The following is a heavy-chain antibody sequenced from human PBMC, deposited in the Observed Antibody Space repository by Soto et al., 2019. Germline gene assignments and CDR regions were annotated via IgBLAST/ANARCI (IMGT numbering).Heavy chain of an antibody. D-gene: IGHD2-2*02. CDR3: AREYTYGSNFFDC. CDR2: ISHSGST. J-gene: IGHJ4*02. Sequence: PSETLSLTCGVSGSSISSSYWWGWIRQHPGKGLEWIGYISHSGSTYYNPSLKSRVIISVDTSKNQFSLSLTSVTAADTAVYYCAREYTYGSNFFDCWGQGALVTVPS. CDR1: GSSISSSYW. V-gene: IGHV4-28*03.